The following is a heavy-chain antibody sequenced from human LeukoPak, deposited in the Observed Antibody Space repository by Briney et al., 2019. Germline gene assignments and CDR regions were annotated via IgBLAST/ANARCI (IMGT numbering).Heavy chain of an antibody. V-gene: IGHV1-2*02. CDR3: ARVGIRGATGDY. D-gene: IGHD5-12*01. CDR2: INPNSGGT. Sequence: ASVKVSCKASGYTFTGYYMHWVRQAPGQGLEWMGWINPNSGGTDYAQKFQGRVTMTRDTSISTAYMEVSRMRFDDTAVYCCARVGIRGATGDYWGQGTLVTVSS. J-gene: IGHJ4*02. CDR1: GYTFTGYY.